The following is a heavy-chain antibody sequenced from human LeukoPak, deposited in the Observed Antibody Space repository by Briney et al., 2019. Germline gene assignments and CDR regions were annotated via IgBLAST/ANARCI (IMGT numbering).Heavy chain of an antibody. CDR2: IFTRGTT. J-gene: IGHJ4*02. D-gene: IGHD6-19*01. CDR3: ARSSLAVYFDY. Sequence: TLSLTCTVSGGSISSGSYCWNWIRQPAGKRLEWLGNIFTRGTTNYNASLESRLTISLDTARNQFSLYLSSVTAADTAMYFCARSSLAVYFDYWGQGTLVTASS. V-gene: IGHV4-61*09. CDR1: GGSISSGSYC.